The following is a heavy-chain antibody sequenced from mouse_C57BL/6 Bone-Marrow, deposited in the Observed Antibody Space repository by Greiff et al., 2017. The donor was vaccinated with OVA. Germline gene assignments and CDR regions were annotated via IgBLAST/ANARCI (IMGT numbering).Heavy chain of an antibody. Sequence: EVQLQGSGAGLVRPGASVQLSCTASGFNIKDDYMPWVKQRPEQGLEWVGWVDPENGDTEYASKFQGKATITADTSSNTAYLQLSSLTSEDTAVYYCTTDYYSNSYAMDYWGQGTSVTVSS. D-gene: IGHD2-5*01. CDR1: GFNIKDDY. J-gene: IGHJ4*01. CDR2: VDPENGDT. V-gene: IGHV14-4*01. CDR3: TTDYYSNSYAMDY.